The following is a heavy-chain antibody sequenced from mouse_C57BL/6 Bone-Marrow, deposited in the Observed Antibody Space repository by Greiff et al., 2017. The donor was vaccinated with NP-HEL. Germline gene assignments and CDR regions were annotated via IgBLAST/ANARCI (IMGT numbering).Heavy chain of an antibody. D-gene: IGHD1-1*01. CDR2: IYPGSGNT. J-gene: IGHJ2*01. CDR1: GYTFTDYY. CDR3: ARGDYYGSSSY. Sequence: VKLMESGAELVRPGASVKLSCKASGYTFTDYYINWVKQRPGQGLEWIARIYPGSGNTYYNEKFKGKATLTAEKSSSTAYMQLSSLTSEDSAVYFCARGDYYGSSSYWGQGTTLTVSS. V-gene: IGHV1-76*01.